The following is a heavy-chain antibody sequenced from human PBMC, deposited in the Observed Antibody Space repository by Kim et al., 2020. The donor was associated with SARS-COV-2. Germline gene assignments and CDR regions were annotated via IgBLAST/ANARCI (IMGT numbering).Heavy chain of an antibody. Sequence: GNTNYAQKLQGRVTMTTDTSTSTAYMELRSLRSDDTAVYYCARASDWFDPWGQGTLVTVSS. CDR2: GNT. V-gene: IGHV1-18*01. CDR3: ARASDWFDP. J-gene: IGHJ5*02.